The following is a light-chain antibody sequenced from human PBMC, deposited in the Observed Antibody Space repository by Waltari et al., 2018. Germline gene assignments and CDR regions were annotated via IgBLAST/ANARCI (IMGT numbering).Light chain of an antibody. V-gene: IGKV3-20*01. CDR2: GAS. CDR1: QSVGKS. CDR3: QHYVSLPVT. J-gene: IGKJ1*01. Sequence: EIVLTQSPGTLSLSPGERATLSCRASQSVGKSLAWYQQKPGQAPRLLIYGASGRATGIPDRFSGGGSGTDFGLTISRLEPEDFAAYHCQHYVSLPVTFGQGTKVEIK.